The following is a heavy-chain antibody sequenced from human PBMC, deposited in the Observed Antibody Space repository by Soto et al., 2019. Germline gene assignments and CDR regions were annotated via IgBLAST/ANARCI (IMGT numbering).Heavy chain of an antibody. CDR1: GYTFTTYF. CDR3: ARGSYASNVFIMDV. D-gene: IGHD2-2*01. J-gene: IGHJ6*02. CDR2: INPTGGDT. Sequence: QVQLVQSGAEVKRPGASVQVSCKTSGYTFTTYFMHWVRQAPGQGFEWLGRINPTGGDTVYAQKFQGRVSVTKYTSTSTVYIELGSLTSTDTAVYYCARGSYASNVFIMDVWGQGTAVTVSS. V-gene: IGHV1-46*01.